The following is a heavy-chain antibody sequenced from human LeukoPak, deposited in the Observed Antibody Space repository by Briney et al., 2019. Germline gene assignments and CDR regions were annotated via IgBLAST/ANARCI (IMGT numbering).Heavy chain of an antibody. Sequence: PGTSLRLSCAASGFSFSNYAISWVRQAPGKGLEWVALISYDGTNEYYADSLRGRFTISRDNSMNTLYLQMNSLRVDDTAVYYCAREQVVVGRGYYGMDVWGQGTTVTVSS. D-gene: IGHD2-2*01. CDR2: ISYDGTNE. CDR3: AREQVVVGRGYYGMDV. V-gene: IGHV3-30*14. CDR1: GFSFSNYA. J-gene: IGHJ6*02.